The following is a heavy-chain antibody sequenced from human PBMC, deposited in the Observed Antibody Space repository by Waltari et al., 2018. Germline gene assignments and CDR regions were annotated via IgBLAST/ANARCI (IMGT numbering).Heavy chain of an antibody. CDR3: ATYMGASVGTAAFDV. V-gene: IGHV4-39*05. Sequence: QLQLQQTGPRLVRPSDLSSLPVRVSGVPITSNRRYLAWFRQSPGQGLVWLGTVFYSGTTYSSPSLKSRVSVSRDTSKNQVSLILGSVTAADMAVYYCATYMGASVGTAAFDVWGQGTMVTVSS. J-gene: IGHJ3*01. CDR1: GVPITSNRRY. CDR2: VFYSGTT. D-gene: IGHD1-1*01.